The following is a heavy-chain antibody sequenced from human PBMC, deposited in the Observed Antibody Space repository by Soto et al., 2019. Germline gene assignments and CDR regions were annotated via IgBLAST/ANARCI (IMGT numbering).Heavy chain of an antibody. J-gene: IGHJ6*02. D-gene: IGHD2-2*01. CDR2: IYYSGTT. Sequence: QVQLQESGPGLVKPSETLSLTCTVSGGSISSYYWSWIRQPPGKGLEWIGYIYYSGTTSYNPPLKGRVTISVDSSKNQFSLKLGSVTAADTALYYCARHAPYCSSTSHCAYGMDVWGQGTTVTVSS. CDR1: GGSISSYY. CDR3: ARHAPYCSSTSHCAYGMDV. V-gene: IGHV4-59*08.